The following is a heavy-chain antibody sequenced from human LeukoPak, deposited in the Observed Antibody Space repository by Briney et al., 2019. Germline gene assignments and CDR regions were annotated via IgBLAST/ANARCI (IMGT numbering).Heavy chain of an antibody. Sequence: GGSLRLSCAASGFTFSSYWMHWVRQTPGKGLVWVSRINVDGSSTSYADSVKGRFTISRGNAKNTLYLQMNSLRAEDTAVYYCARAPRPYGAGYMDVWGKRTTVTISS. CDR1: GFTFSSYW. CDR2: INVDGSST. J-gene: IGHJ6*03. CDR3: ARAPRPYGAGYMDV. D-gene: IGHD4-17*01. V-gene: IGHV3-74*01.